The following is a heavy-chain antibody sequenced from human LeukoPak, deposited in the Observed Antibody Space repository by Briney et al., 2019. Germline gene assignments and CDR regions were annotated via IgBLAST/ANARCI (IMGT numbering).Heavy chain of an antibody. J-gene: IGHJ4*02. CDR2: ISGSGGST. CDR3: AKDYPGPSRLYYFDY. D-gene: IGHD6-25*01. CDR1: GFTFGSYA. Sequence: GGSLRLSCAASGFTFGSYAMSWVRQAPGKGLEWVSAISGSGGSTYYADSVKGRFTISRDNSKNTLYLQMNSLRAEDTAVYYCAKDYPGPSRLYYFDYWGQGTLVTVSS. V-gene: IGHV3-23*01.